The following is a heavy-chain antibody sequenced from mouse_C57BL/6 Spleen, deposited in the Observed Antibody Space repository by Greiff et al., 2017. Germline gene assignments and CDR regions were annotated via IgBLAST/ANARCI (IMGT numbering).Heavy chain of an antibody. D-gene: IGHD1-1*01. CDR1: GFNIKDYY. CDR2: IDPEDGET. CDR3: ARCPLYGSSRYYFDY. J-gene: IGHJ2*01. Sequence: VQLKESGAELVKPGASVKLSCTASGFNIKDYYMHWVKQRTEQGLEWIGRIDPEDGETKYATKFQGKATITADTSSNTAYLQLSSLTSEDTAVYYCARCPLYGSSRYYFDYWGQGTTLTVSS. V-gene: IGHV14-2*01.